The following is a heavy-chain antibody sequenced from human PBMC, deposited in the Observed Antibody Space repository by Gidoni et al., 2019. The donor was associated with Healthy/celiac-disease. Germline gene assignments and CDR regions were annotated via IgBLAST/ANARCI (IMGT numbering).Heavy chain of an antibody. CDR1: AVPPSTSGMC. Sequence: QVPLTESVSPLGGSTHASTATCTPPAVPPSTSGMCVSWIRQPPGKALEWLARIDWDDDKYYSTSLKTRLTISKDTSKNQVVLTMTNMDPVDTATYYCARTRSTSWDFDYWGQGTLVTVSS. CDR2: IDWDDDK. CDR3: ARTRSTSWDFDY. J-gene: IGHJ4*02. V-gene: IGHV2-70*15. D-gene: IGHD2-2*01.